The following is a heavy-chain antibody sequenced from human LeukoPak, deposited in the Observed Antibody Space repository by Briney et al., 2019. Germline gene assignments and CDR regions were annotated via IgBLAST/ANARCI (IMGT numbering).Heavy chain of an antibody. CDR3: AVAATRGPVDY. CDR1: GGSISSYY. D-gene: IGHD2-15*01. Sequence: SETLSLTCTVAGGSISSYYWSWIRQPPGKGLEWIGYIYYSGGTNYNPSLKSRVTISVDTSKNQFSLKLSSVTAADTAVYYCAVAATRGPVDYWGQGTLVTVSS. J-gene: IGHJ4*02. CDR2: IYYSGGT. V-gene: IGHV4-59*01.